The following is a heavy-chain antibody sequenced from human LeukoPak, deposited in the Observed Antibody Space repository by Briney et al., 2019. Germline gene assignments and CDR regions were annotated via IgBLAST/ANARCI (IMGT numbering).Heavy chain of an antibody. CDR3: AREFGSGWYDAFDI. J-gene: IGHJ3*02. CDR2: IYYSGST. V-gene: IGHV4-39*02. CDR1: GGSISSSSYY. Sequence: SETLSLTCTVSGGSISSSSYYWGWIRQPPGKGLEWIGSIYYSGSTYYNPSLKSRVTISVDTSKNQFSLKLSSVTAADTAVYYCAREFGSGWYDAFDIWGQGTMVTVSS. D-gene: IGHD6-19*01.